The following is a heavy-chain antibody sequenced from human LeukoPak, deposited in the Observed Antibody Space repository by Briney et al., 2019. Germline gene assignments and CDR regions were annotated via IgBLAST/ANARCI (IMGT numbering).Heavy chain of an antibody. J-gene: IGHJ4*02. CDR3: TRVGRVGVPFDY. D-gene: IGHD1-26*01. V-gene: IGHV1-2*02. CDR1: GYTFTDSY. Sequence: GASVKVSCKTSGYTFTDSYMHWVRQAPGQGLEWIGWINPNAGDTTYAQGFHGRVTMTRDTSISTVYMELNSLKLDDTAVYYCTRVGRVGVPFDYWGQGTLVTVSS. CDR2: INPNAGDT.